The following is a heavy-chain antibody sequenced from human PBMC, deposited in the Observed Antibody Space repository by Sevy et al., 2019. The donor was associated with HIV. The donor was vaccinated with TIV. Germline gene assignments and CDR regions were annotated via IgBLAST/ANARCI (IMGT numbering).Heavy chain of an antibody. CDR2: IIGSGGRT. D-gene: IGHD4-17*01. Sequence: GESLKISCAASGFTFSSYAMSWVRQSPGKGLEWVSCIIGSGGRTYYAESVKGRFTISRDNAKNTLYLQMNNLRAEDTAVYYCAKDGHDYGDFYFNYWGQRTLVTVSS. CDR3: AKDGHDYGDFYFNY. CDR1: GFTFSSYA. J-gene: IGHJ4*02. V-gene: IGHV3-23*01.